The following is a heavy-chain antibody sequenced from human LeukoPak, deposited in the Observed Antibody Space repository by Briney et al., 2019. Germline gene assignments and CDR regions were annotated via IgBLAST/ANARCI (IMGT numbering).Heavy chain of an antibody. CDR2: IRSEAYGGTT. CDR3: TRVLNYYGSGSYYSPYYYGMDV. Sequence: GGSLRLSCTASGFTFGDYAMSWVRQAPGKGLEWVGFIRSEAYGGTTEYAASVKGRFTISRDDSKSIAYLQMNSLKTEDTTVYYCTRVLNYYGSGSYYSPYYYGMDVWGKGTTVTVSS. CDR1: GFTFGDYA. D-gene: IGHD3-10*01. J-gene: IGHJ6*04. V-gene: IGHV3-49*04.